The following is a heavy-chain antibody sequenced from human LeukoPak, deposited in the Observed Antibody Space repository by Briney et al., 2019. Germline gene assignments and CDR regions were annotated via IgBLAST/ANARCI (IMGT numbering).Heavy chain of an antibody. CDR1: GFTFSSYA. CDR3: VRPVTGTRSAFDI. CDR2: ISGSGGST. J-gene: IGHJ3*02. D-gene: IGHD6-19*01. Sequence: GGSLRLSCAASGFTFSSYAMSWVRQAPGKGLEWVSTISGSGGSTNYADSVKGRFTISRDNAKNTLFLQMSSLRAEDTAVYHCVRPVTGTRSAFDIWGQGTMVTVSS. V-gene: IGHV3-23*01.